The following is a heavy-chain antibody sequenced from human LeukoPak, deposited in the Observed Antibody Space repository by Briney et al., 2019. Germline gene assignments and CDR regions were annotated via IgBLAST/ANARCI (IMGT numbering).Heavy chain of an antibody. V-gene: IGHV4-59*01. CDR1: GGSISSYY. CDR2: IYYSGST. D-gene: IGHD5-18*01. CDR3: ARVPTGQRAFDI. J-gene: IGHJ3*02. Sequence: SETLSLTCTVSGGSISSYYWSWIRQPPGKGLEWIGYIYYSGSTNYNPSLKSRVTISVDTSKNQFSLKLSSVTAADTAVYYCARVPTGQRAFDIWGQGTMVTVSS.